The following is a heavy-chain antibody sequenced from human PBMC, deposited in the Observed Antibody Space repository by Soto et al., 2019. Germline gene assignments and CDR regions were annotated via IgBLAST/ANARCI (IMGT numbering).Heavy chain of an antibody. V-gene: IGHV4-61*01. J-gene: IGHJ4*02. CDR1: GGSVSSGSYY. CDR3: ARDLSLGATVHYFDY. Sequence: PSETLSLTCTVSGGSVSSGSYYWSWIRQPPGKGLEWIGYIYYSGSTNYNPSLKSRVTISVDTSKNQFSLKLSSVTAADTAVYYCARDLSLGATVHYFDYWGQGTLVTVSS. CDR2: IYYSGST. D-gene: IGHD1-26*01.